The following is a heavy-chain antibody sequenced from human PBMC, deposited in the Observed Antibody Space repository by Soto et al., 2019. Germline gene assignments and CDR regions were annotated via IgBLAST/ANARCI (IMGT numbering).Heavy chain of an antibody. D-gene: IGHD5-18*01. J-gene: IGHJ6*02. CDR3: ATTRRGYSYGNYYYGMDV. Sequence: GASQQISGERPFDKYTSSRSSPEHQIPGKGLEWMGIIYPGDSDTRYSPSFQGQVTISADKSISTAYLQWSSLKASDTAMYYCATTRRGYSYGNYYYGMDVWGQGTTVTVSS. CDR1: FDKYTSSR. V-gene: IGHV5-51*07. CDR2: IYPGDSDT.